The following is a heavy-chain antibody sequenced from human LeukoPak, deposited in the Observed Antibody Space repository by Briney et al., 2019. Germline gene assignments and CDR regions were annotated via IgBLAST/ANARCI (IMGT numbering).Heavy chain of an antibody. CDR2: IYYTGTT. CDR3: ARFSWGCSTASCYLTN. Sequence: SETLSLTCTVGGGSLSGHYWGWIRPPPGKGLELVGHIYYTGTTFYNPSLNSRVTITLDTSRNQFSLRLTSVIAADTAVYYCARFSWGCSTASCYLTNWGQGALVTVSS. V-gene: IGHV4-59*11. CDR1: GGSLSGHY. J-gene: IGHJ4*02. D-gene: IGHD2-2*01.